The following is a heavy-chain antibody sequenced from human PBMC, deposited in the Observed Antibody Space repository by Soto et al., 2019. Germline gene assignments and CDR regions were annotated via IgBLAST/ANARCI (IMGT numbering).Heavy chain of an antibody. D-gene: IGHD2-2*01. Sequence: LRLSCAASGFTFSSYSMNWVRQAPGKGLEWVSAISGSGGSTYYADSVKGRFTISRDNSKNTLYLQMNSLRAEDTAVYYCAKDHCSSTSCSSGYSSSWYAVDPWGQGTLVTVSS. CDR1: GFTFSSYS. CDR2: ISGSGGST. CDR3: AKDHCSSTSCSSGYSSSWYAVDP. J-gene: IGHJ5*02. V-gene: IGHV3-23*01.